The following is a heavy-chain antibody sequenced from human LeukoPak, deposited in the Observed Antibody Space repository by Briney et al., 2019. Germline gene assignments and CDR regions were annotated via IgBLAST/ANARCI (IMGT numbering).Heavy chain of an antibody. D-gene: IGHD3-3*01. CDR3: ARSTIFGVPDY. J-gene: IGHJ4*02. CDR1: GYSISSGYY. Sequence: NPSETLSLTCTVSGYSISSGYYWGWIRQPPVKGLEWIGSIYHSGSTYYNPSLKSRVTISVDTSKNQFSLKLSSVTAADTAVYYCARSTIFGVPDYWGQGTLVTVSS. CDR2: IYHSGST. V-gene: IGHV4-38-2*02.